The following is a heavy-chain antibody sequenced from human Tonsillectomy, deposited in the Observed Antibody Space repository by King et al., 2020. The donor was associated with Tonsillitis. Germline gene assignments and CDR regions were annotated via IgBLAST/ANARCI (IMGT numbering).Heavy chain of an antibody. J-gene: IGHJ6*02. CDR2: MSHDGSNK. CDR3: AKVLLKYYYYGMDV. V-gene: IGHV3-30*18. D-gene: IGHD1-26*01. CDR1: GFTFSNYG. Sequence: VQLVESGGGVVQPGRSLRLSCAASGFTFSNYGMHWVRQAPGKGLEWVAVMSHDGSNKYYADSVKGRFTISRDNSKNTLYLQMNSLRAEDTAVYYCAKVLLKYYYYGMDVWGQGTTVTVSS.